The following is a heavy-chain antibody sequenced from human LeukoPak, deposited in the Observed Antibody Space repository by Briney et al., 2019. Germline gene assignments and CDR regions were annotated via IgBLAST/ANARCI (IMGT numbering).Heavy chain of an antibody. Sequence: GGTLRLSCAASGFTFSSYGMSWVRQAPGKGLEWVSAISGSGGSTYYADSVKGRFTISRDNSKNTLYLQMNSLGAEDTAVYYCAKRRGIVVVITTLFDYWGQGTLVTVSS. CDR1: GFTFSSYG. V-gene: IGHV3-23*01. CDR3: AKRRGIVVVITTLFDY. J-gene: IGHJ4*02. CDR2: ISGSGGST. D-gene: IGHD3-22*01.